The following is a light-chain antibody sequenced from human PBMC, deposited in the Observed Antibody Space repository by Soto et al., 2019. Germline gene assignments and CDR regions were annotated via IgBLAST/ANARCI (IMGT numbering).Light chain of an antibody. CDR3: CSYAGSRV. CDR2: EGS. V-gene: IGLV2-23*01. J-gene: IGLJ2*01. Sequence: QSALTQPPSASGSPGQSVTISCTGTSSDVGGYNYVSWYQHHPGKAPKLIIYEGSKRPSGVSNRFSGSKSGNTASLTISGLQAEDEADYYCCSYAGSRVFGGGTKLTVL. CDR1: SSDVGGYNY.